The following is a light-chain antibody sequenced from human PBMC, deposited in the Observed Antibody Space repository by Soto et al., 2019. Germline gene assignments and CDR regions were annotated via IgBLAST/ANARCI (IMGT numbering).Light chain of an antibody. J-gene: IGLJ1*01. CDR2: GVS. CDR3: SSFTGTTTLDV. CDR1: SSDVGAYKY. Sequence: QSVLTQPASVSGSPGQSITISCTVTSSDVGAYKYVSWYQQHPGKAPKLIIYGVSNRPSGVSNRFSGSKSGNTAFLTISGLQPEDEAAYYCSSFTGTTTLDVFGTGTKVTVL. V-gene: IGLV2-14*03.